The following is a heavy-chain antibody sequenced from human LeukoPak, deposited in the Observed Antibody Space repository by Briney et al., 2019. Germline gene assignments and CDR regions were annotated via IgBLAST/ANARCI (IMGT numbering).Heavy chain of an antibody. CDR2: IYPGDSDT. J-gene: IGHJ4*02. CDR1: GHSFTSYW. V-gene: IGHV5-51*01. D-gene: IGHD5-12*01. CDR3: AKSGASGYDVPFDY. Sequence: ESLKISCEGSGHSFTSYWIGWVRQMPGKGLEWMGIIYPGDSDTRYSPSFQGQVTISAGKSISTAYLQWNSLKASDTAMYYCAKSGASGYDVPFDYWGQGTLVTVSS.